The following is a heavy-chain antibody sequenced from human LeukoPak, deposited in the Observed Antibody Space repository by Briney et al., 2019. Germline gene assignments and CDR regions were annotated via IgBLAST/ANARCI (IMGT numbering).Heavy chain of an antibody. J-gene: IGHJ4*02. CDR2: MWNDGSKT. CDR3: ARAGSSDEFDY. CDR1: GFTFSSYA. V-gene: IGHV3-33*08. D-gene: IGHD6-6*01. Sequence: GGSLRLSCAASGFTFSSYAMSWVRQAPGKGLEWVAVMWNDGSKTYYVDSVKGRFTISRDLSKNTLYLQMNSLRAEDTAVYFCARAGSSDEFDYWGQGTLVTVSS.